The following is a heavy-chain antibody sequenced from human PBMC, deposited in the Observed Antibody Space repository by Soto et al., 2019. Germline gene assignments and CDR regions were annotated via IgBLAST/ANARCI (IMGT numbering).Heavy chain of an antibody. Sequence: QVLLVQSSAEVKKPGSSVKVSCKASGGTFTSTAFSWVRQAPGQGLEWMGGIIPVLGTPNYAQKFQARLTVTADASPTTVHMELSSLRSDDTAVYYCASSAGLDHLLNYYGLNVWGQGTTVTVS. J-gene: IGHJ6*02. D-gene: IGHD6-13*01. V-gene: IGHV1-69*01. CDR3: ASSAGLDHLLNYYGLNV. CDR1: GGTFTSTA. CDR2: IIPVLGTP.